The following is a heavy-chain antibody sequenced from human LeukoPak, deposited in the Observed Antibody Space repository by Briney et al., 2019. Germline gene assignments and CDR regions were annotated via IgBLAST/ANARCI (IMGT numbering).Heavy chain of an antibody. CDR1: GFTFRSYA. Sequence: GGSLRLSWAASGFTFRSYAMSWVRQAPGKGLEWVSAISGSGGSTDYADSVKGRFTISRDNSKNTLYMQMNSLRAEDTAVYYCASYDSSGYYHYFDYWGQGTLVTVSS. J-gene: IGHJ4*02. V-gene: IGHV3-23*01. CDR2: ISGSGGST. D-gene: IGHD3-22*01. CDR3: ASYDSSGYYHYFDY.